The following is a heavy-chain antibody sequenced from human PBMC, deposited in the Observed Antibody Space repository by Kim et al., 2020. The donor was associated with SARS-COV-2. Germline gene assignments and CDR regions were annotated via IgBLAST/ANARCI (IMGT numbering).Heavy chain of an antibody. V-gene: IGHV4-39*01. CDR2: VSHTGSP. J-gene: IGHJ4*02. CDR1: SASITTSSYY. D-gene: IGHD2-8*01. CDR3: VRYGIPNYFDY. Sequence: SETLSLTCFVSSASITTSSYYWGWIRQPPGKGLECIGSVSHTGSPFYSPSLESRVTISADTSKNQFSLRLTSVTAADTAVYYCVRYGIPNYFDYWGQGILVTVSS.